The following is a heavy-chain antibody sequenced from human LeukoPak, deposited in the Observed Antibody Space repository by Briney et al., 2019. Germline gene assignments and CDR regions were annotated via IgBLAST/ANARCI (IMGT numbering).Heavy chain of an antibody. J-gene: IGHJ4*02. Sequence: GESLKISCKASGYSFTSYWIGWVRQMPGKGLAWMGIIYPGDSDTRYSPSFQGQVTISADKSISTAYLQWTSLKASDTAMYYCARHRYSSGWYDLDYWGQGTLVTVFS. CDR2: IYPGDSDT. V-gene: IGHV5-51*01. D-gene: IGHD6-19*01. CDR3: ARHRYSSGWYDLDY. CDR1: GYSFTSYW.